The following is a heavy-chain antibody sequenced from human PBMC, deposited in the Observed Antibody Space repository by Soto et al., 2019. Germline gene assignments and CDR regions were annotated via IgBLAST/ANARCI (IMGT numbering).Heavy chain of an antibody. CDR2: ISYDGSNK. V-gene: IGHV3-30*18. Sequence: QVQLVESGGGVVQPGRSLRLSCAASGFTFSSYGMHWVRQAPGKGLEWVAVISYDGSNKYYADSVKGRFTISRDNSKNTLYLQMNSLRAEDTAVYYCAKEGPMVHPYYFDYWGQGTLVTVSS. CDR1: GFTFSSYG. J-gene: IGHJ4*02. CDR3: AKEGPMVHPYYFDY. D-gene: IGHD3-10*01.